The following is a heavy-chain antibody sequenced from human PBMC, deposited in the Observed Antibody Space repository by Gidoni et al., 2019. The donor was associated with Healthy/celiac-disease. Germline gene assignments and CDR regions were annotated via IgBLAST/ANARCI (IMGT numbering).Heavy chain of an antibody. J-gene: IGHJ5*02. CDR3: ARAGTDYDFWSGSDGPYNWFDP. V-gene: IGHV1-46*01. D-gene: IGHD3-3*01. Sequence: QVQLVQSGAEVKKPGASVKVSCKASGYTFTSYYMHWVRQAPGQGLEWMGIINPSGGSTSYAQKFQGRVTMTRDTSTSTVYMELSSLRSEDTAVYYCARAGTDYDFWSGSDGPYNWFDPWGQGTLVTVSS. CDR1: GYTFTSYY. CDR2: INPSGGST.